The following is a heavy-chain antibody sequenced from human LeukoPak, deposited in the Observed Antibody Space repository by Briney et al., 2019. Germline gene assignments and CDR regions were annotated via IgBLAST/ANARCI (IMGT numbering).Heavy chain of an antibody. Sequence: SETLSLTCAVYGGSFSTYYWSWIRQPPGKGLEWIGEINQIGSTNYKPSLKTRVTISVDTSKKQFSLKLSSVTAADTAVYYCARGPLRPLHSFDIWGQGTMVTVSS. D-gene: IGHD3-16*01. CDR2: INQIGST. CDR1: GGSFSTYY. V-gene: IGHV4-34*01. J-gene: IGHJ3*02. CDR3: ARGPLRPLHSFDI.